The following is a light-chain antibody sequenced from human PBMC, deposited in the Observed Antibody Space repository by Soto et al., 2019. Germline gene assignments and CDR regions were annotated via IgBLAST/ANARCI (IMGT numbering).Light chain of an antibody. V-gene: IGKV3-15*01. CDR2: GAS. CDR3: QQYYTYST. Sequence: EIVMTQSPATLSVSPGERVTLSCRASQSLTRNLAWYQHKPGQSPRLLIYGASNLESGVPSRFSGSGSGTEFTLTISSLQPDDFSSYYCQQYYTYSTFGQGTKV. J-gene: IGKJ1*01. CDR1: QSLTRN.